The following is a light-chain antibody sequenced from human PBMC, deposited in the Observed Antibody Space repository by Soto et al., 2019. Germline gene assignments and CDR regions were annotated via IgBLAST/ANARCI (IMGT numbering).Light chain of an antibody. V-gene: IGKV1-5*01. Sequence: DIQMPQSPSTLSASVGDRVTITCRASQSISSWLAWYQQKPGKAPKLLIYDASSLESGVPSRFSGSGSGTEFTLTISSLQPDDFETYYCQQYNSYTFGGGTKVEIK. CDR2: DAS. J-gene: IGKJ4*01. CDR3: QQYNSYT. CDR1: QSISSW.